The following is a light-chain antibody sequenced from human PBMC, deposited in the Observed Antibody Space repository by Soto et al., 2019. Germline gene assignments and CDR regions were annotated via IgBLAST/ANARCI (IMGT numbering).Light chain of an antibody. CDR2: AAS. V-gene: IGKV1-39*01. CDR1: QSISSY. J-gene: IGKJ1*01. Sequence: DIQMTQSPSSLSASVGDRVTITCRASQSISSYLNWYQQKPGKAPKLLIYAASTLQSGVPSRFSGSGSGTDFTLTISCLQSEDFATYYCQQYYSYLWTCGQGTKGDIK. CDR3: QQYYSYLWT.